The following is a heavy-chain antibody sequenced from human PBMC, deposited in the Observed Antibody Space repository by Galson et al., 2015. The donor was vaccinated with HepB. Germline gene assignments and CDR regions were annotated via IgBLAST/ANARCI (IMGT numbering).Heavy chain of an antibody. D-gene: IGHD1-20*01. CDR3: ARGRGYNWNDVFQYYYYYGMDV. CDR1: GFTVSSNY. J-gene: IGHJ6*02. V-gene: IGHV3-53*01. CDR2: IYTGGRT. Sequence: SLRLSCAASGFTVSSNYMSWVRQAPGEGLEWVSLIYTGGRTYYAASVKGRFTISRDNSKNTLYLQMNSLRAEDTAVYYCARGRGYNWNDVFQYYYYYGMDVWGQGTTITVSS.